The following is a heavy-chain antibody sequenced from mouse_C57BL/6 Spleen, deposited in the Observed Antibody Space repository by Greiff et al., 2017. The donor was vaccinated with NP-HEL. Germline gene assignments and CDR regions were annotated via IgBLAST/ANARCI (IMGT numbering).Heavy chain of an antibody. V-gene: IGHV1-26*01. Sequence: EVQLQQSGPELVKPGASVKISCKASGYTFTDYYMNWVKQSHGQSLEWIGDINPNNGGTSYNQKFKGKATLTVDKSSSTAYMELRSLTSEDSAVYYCARLGNYFGDWGQGTTLTFSS. D-gene: IGHD4-1*01. CDR1: GYTFTDYY. CDR2: INPNNGGT. CDR3: ARLGNYFGD. J-gene: IGHJ2*01.